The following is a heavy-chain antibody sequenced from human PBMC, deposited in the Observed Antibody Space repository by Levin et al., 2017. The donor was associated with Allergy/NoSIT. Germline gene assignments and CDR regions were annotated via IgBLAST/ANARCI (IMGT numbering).Heavy chain of an antibody. Sequence: SETLSLTCAVSGGSISSSNWWSWVRQPPGKGLEWIGEIYHSGSTNYNPSLKSRVTISVDKSKNQFSLKLSSVTAADTAVYYCASEYSSSAAFDYWGHGTLVTVSS. J-gene: IGHJ4*01. CDR3: ASEYSSSAAFDY. CDR1: GGSISSSNW. D-gene: IGHD6-6*01. V-gene: IGHV4-4*02. CDR2: IYHSGST.